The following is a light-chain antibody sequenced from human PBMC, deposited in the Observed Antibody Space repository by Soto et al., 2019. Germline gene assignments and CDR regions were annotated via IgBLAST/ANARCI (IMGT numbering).Light chain of an antibody. CDR1: QTVSSF. J-gene: IGKJ2*01. V-gene: IGKV3-11*01. CDR3: QQRYNWTPT. Sequence: EIVLSQSPAILSLSPGDRATLSCRASQTVSSFLAWYQQKPGQAPRLLIYDTSNRATGVPARFSASGSGTDFTLTIISLEPEDFAVYFCQQRYNWTPTFGQGTKLEIK. CDR2: DTS.